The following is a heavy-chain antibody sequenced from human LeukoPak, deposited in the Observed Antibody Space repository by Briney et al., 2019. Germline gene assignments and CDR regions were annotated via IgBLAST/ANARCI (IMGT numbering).Heavy chain of an antibody. CDR3: ARAGYSSSWYLDAFDI. D-gene: IGHD6-13*01. Sequence: SETLSLTCTVSGGSISYYYWNWIRQPPGKGLEWIGQIYYTGSTKHNPSLKSRLTISVDTSKNQFSLRLSSVTAADTALYYCARAGYSSSWYLDAFDIWGQGTMVTVSS. CDR2: IYYTGST. V-gene: IGHV4-59*01. J-gene: IGHJ3*02. CDR1: GGSISYYY.